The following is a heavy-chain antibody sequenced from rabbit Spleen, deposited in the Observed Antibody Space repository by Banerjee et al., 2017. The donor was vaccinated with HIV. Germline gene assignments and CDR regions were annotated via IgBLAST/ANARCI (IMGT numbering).Heavy chain of an antibody. Sequence: QEDLEESGGGLVKPEGSLTLTCTASGVSFTSNYYMCWVRQAPGKGLEWIACIDTGSSGFTYFASWAKGRFTISKTSSTTVTLQVTSLTAADTATYFCARDSGTSFSSYGMDLWGQGTLVTVS. CDR1: GVSFTSNYY. CDR2: IDTGSSGFT. V-gene: IGHV1S45*01. J-gene: IGHJ6*01. CDR3: ARDSGTSFSSYGMDL. D-gene: IGHD8-1*01.